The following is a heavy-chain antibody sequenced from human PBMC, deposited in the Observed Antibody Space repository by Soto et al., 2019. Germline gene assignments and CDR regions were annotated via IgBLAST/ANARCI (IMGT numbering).Heavy chain of an antibody. D-gene: IGHD1-26*01. CDR2: TYYRSKWYD. CDR3: ARGEQYSGRIFDY. J-gene: IGHJ4*01. Sequence: SETLSLTCAITGASVSSNSAGWSWVRQSPSRGLEWLGRTYYRSKWYDEYAVSVRGRITINPDTSKNQYSLQLNSVTPEDTAVYFCARGEQYSGRIFDYWGQGTLVTVSS. CDR1: GASVSSNSAG. V-gene: IGHV6-1*01.